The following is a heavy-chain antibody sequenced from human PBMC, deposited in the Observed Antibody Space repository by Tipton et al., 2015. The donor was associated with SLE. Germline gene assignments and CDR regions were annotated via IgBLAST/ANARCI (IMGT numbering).Heavy chain of an antibody. CDR1: GGSISSGSYY. CDR2: IYTSGST. V-gene: IGHV4-61*09. J-gene: IGHJ3*02. CDR3: ARDRGSLGAFDI. D-gene: IGHD2-15*01. Sequence: TLSLTCTVSGGSISSGSYYWSWIRQPAGKGLEWIGYIYTSGSTNYNPALKSRVTISVDTSKNQFSLKLSSVTAADTAVYYCARDRGSLGAFDIWGQGTMVTVSS.